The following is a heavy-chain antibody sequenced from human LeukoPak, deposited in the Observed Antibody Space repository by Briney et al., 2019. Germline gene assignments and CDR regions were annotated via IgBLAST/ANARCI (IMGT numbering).Heavy chain of an antibody. J-gene: IGHJ4*02. V-gene: IGHV3-7*01. CDR1: GFTFTTYW. Sequence: GGSLKLSCAASGFTFTTYWMTWVRQAPGKGLEWVANINQDGTEKYYVDSVKGRFTISRDNAKNSLYLQMNSLRVEDTAVYYCARHVVAVGFDYWGQGTLVTVSS. D-gene: IGHD3-22*01. CDR3: ARHVVAVGFDY. CDR2: INQDGTEK.